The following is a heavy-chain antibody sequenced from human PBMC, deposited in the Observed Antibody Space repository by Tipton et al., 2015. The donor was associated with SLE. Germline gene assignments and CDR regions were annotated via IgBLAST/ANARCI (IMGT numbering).Heavy chain of an antibody. J-gene: IGHJ4*02. V-gene: IGHV4-34*01. Sequence: TLSLTCAVYGGSFSGNYWSWIRQPPGKGLEWIGEINHSGTTNYNPSLKSRVTISVDTYKNQYSLKLSSLTAADTAVYYCARARGTAMVDYWGQGTLVTVSS. CDR2: INHSGTT. CDR3: ARARGTAMVDY. CDR1: GGSFSGNY. D-gene: IGHD5-18*01.